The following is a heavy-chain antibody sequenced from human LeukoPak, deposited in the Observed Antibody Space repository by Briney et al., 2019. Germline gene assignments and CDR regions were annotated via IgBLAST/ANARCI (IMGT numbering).Heavy chain of an antibody. CDR2: IYYSGST. Sequence: SETLSLTCTVSGGSISSYYWSWIRHPPGKGLEWIGYIYYSGSTNYNPSLKSRVTISVDTSKNQFSLKLSSATAADTAVYYCARVARYYYYYMDVWGKGTTVTVSS. V-gene: IGHV4-59*01. CDR3: ARVARYYYYYMDV. CDR1: GGSISSYY. J-gene: IGHJ6*03.